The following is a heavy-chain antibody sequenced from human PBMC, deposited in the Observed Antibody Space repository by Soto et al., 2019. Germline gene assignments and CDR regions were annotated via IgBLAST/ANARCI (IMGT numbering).Heavy chain of an antibody. J-gene: IGHJ6*02. D-gene: IGHD2-2*02. V-gene: IGHV1-69*13. CDR2: IIPIFGTA. CDR1: GGTFSSYA. CDR3: ARGEYVVVPAAIARYYYYGMDV. Sequence: SVKVSCKASGGTFSSYAISWVRQAPGQGLEWMGGIIPIFGTANYAQKFQGRVTITADESTSTAYMELSSLRSEDTAVYYCARGEYVVVPAAIARYYYYGMDVWGQGTTVTVSS.